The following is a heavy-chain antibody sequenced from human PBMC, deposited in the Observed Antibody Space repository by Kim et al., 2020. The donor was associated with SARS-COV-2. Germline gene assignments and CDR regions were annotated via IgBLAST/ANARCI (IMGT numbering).Heavy chain of an antibody. D-gene: IGHD1-26*01. V-gene: IGHV4-59*13. J-gene: IGHJ6*01. Sequence: SETLSLTCTVSGASINTFYWSWLRQAPGKGLEWIGYVFQSGRTKYHPSLKSRVTISLDTPKNQVSLKLKSVTAADTAIYFCARDLGISGTDFHYFYGLD. CDR2: VFQSGRT. CDR1: GASINTFY. CDR3: ARDLGISGTDFHYFYGLD.